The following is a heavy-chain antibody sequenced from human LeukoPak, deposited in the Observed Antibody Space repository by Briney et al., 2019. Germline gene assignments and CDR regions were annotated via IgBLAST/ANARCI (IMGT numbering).Heavy chain of an antibody. Sequence: ASVKVSCKASGYTFTSYDINWVRQATGQGLEWMGWMNPNSGNTGYAQKFQGRVTMTRNTSISTAYMELSRLRSEDTAVYYCARVEYCSSTSCYIGDWFDPWGQGTLVTVSS. J-gene: IGHJ5*02. CDR1: GYTFTSYD. D-gene: IGHD2-2*02. CDR2: MNPNSGNT. CDR3: ARVEYCSSTSCYIGDWFDP. V-gene: IGHV1-8*01.